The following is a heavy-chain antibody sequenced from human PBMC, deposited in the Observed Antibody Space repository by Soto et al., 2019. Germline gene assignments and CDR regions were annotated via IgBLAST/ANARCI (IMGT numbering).Heavy chain of an antibody. CDR3: VKVNTAMGTTWAHFDH. J-gene: IGHJ4*02. V-gene: IGHV3-64D*06. CDR2: IGSHDGGT. CDR1: GFAFSNFA. Sequence: QPGGSLRLSCSASGFAFSNFAMLWVRQAPGKGLEYVSVIGSHDGGTYYADSVKGRFTISRDNSKNTLYLQMSSLRAEDTAVYYCVKVNTAMGTTWAHFDHWGPGTLVTVSS. D-gene: IGHD5-18*01.